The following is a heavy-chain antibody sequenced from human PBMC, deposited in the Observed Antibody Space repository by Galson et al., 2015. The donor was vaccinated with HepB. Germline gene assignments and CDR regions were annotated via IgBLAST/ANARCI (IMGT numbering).Heavy chain of an antibody. Sequence: SLRLSCAASGFTFSSYGMHWVRQALGKGLEWVAFIRYDGSNKYYADSVKGRFTISRDNSKNTLYLRMNSLRAEDTAVYYCAKGPRYSSSWYGEKEYWGQGTLVTVSS. CDR2: IRYDGSNK. V-gene: IGHV3-30*02. J-gene: IGHJ4*02. CDR1: GFTFSSYG. CDR3: AKGPRYSSSWYGEKEY. D-gene: IGHD6-13*01.